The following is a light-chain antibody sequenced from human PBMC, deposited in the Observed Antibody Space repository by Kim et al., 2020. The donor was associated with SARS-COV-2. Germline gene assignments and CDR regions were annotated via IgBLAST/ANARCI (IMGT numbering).Light chain of an antibody. CDR3: QSYDSSLSGWV. CDR1: SSNIVAGYD. CDR2: GNS. V-gene: IGLV1-40*01. Sequence: RVTISCTGRSSNIVAGYDVHWYQQLPGTAPKLLIYGNSHRPSGVPDRFSGSKSGTSASLAITGLQAEDEADYYCQSYDSSLSGWVFGGGTQLTVL. J-gene: IGLJ3*02.